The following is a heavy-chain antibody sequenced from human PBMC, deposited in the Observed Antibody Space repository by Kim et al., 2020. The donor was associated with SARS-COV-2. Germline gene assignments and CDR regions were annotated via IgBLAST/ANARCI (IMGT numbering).Heavy chain of an antibody. CDR3: ARGGGNSFDIDY. J-gene: IGHJ4*02. V-gene: IGHV3-48*02. CDR2: ISSTSSSI. CDR1: GFTFSSYS. Sequence: GGSLRLSCAASGFTFSSYSMNWVRQAPGKGLEWVSYISSTSSSIYYADSVKGRFTISRDNARNSLYLQMNSLRDEDTAVYFCARGGGNSFDIDYWGQGTPVTVSS. D-gene: IGHD5-18*01.